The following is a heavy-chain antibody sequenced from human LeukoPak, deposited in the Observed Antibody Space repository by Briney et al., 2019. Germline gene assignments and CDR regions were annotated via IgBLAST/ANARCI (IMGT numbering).Heavy chain of an antibody. V-gene: IGHV3-53*01. Sequence: GGSLRLSCAASGFTVSSNYMSWVRQAPGKGLEWVSVIYSGGSTYYADSVKGRFTISRDNAKNSLYLQMNSLRAEDTAVYYCARDQKRITMIVVVTSNYYGMDVWGQGTTVTVS. CDR3: ARDQKRITMIVVVTSNYYGMDV. CDR1: GFTVSSNY. CDR2: IYSGGST. D-gene: IGHD3-22*01. J-gene: IGHJ6*02.